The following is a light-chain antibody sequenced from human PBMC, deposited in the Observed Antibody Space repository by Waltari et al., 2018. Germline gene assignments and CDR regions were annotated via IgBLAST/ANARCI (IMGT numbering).Light chain of an antibody. CDR1: QSVDNTY. Sequence: VLKQSPGSLSLSPGDRATLSCRASQSVDNTYLAWYQKKPGQAPRLLIFAASSRATGIPDRFSGGGSGTDFTLTISRLEPEDFAVYYCHHYGGSLPNTFGQGTKLEIK. CDR2: AAS. J-gene: IGKJ2*01. CDR3: HHYGGSLPNT. V-gene: IGKV3-20*01.